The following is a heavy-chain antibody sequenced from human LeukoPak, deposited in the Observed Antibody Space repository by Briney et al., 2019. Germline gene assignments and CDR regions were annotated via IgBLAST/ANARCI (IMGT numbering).Heavy chain of an antibody. Sequence: SETLSLTCTVSGGSIGSGGYYWSWIRQHPGKGLEWIGYIYYSGSTYYNPSLKSRVTISVDKSKNQFSLKLSSVTAADTAVYYCARISSSWYYFDYWGQGTLVTVSS. CDR1: GGSIGSGGYY. CDR2: IYYSGST. CDR3: ARISSSWYYFDY. J-gene: IGHJ4*02. V-gene: IGHV4-31*03. D-gene: IGHD6-13*01.